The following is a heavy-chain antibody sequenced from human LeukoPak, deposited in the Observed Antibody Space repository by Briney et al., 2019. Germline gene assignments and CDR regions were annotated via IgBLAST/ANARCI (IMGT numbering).Heavy chain of an antibody. Sequence: PSETLSLTCAVYGGSFSGYYWSWIRQPPGRGLEWIGEINHSGSTNYNPSLKSRVTISVDTSKNQFSLKLSSVTAADTAVYYCARGVVVPAAMRGGYDFDYWGQGTLVTVSS. J-gene: IGHJ4*02. V-gene: IGHV4-34*01. CDR2: INHSGST. CDR1: GGSFSGYY. D-gene: IGHD2-2*01. CDR3: ARGVVVPAAMRGGYDFDY.